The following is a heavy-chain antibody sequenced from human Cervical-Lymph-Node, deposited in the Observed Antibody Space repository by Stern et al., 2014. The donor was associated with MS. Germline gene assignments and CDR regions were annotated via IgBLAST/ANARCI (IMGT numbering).Heavy chain of an antibody. V-gene: IGHV1-69*01. J-gene: IGHJ6*02. CDR1: GGTFSSYA. Sequence: VQLEESGAEVKKPGSSVKVSCKASGGTFSSYAISWVRQAPGQGLERMGGIIPIFGTANYAQKFQGRVTITADESTSTAYMELSSLRPEDTAVYYCARGELKEGLVRGMDVWGQGTTVTVSS. CDR2: IIPIFGTA. CDR3: ARGELKEGLVRGMDV. D-gene: IGHD1-26*01.